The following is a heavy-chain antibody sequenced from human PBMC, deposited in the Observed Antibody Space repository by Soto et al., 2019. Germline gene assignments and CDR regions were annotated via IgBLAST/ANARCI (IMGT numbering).Heavy chain of an antibody. CDR1: GGTFSIYA. Sequence: WASVKVSCKASGGTFSIYAISGVLQSPLQWLDWMGGIIPIFGTANYAQKFQGRVTITADESTSTAYMELSSLRSEDTAVYYCAIDYGGNSEDNYYYYGMDVWGQGTTVTVSS. J-gene: IGHJ6*02. D-gene: IGHD4-17*01. CDR3: AIDYGGNSEDNYYYYGMDV. V-gene: IGHV1-69*13. CDR2: IIPIFGTA.